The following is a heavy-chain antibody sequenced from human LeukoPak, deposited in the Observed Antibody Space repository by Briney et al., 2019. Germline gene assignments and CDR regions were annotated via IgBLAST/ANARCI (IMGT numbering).Heavy chain of an antibody. CDR3: AKDALGTLLSAWRDP. J-gene: IGHJ5*02. V-gene: IGHV3-23*01. CDR1: GFTFSNYA. Sequence: PGGSLRLSCAASGFTFSNYAMNWVRQAPGKGLEWVSGISGSGGSTYYAASVKGRFTISRDNSKNTLYLHVNSLRAEDTAVYYCAKDALGTLLSAWRDPWGQGTLVTVSS. CDR2: ISGSGGST. D-gene: IGHD4-23*01.